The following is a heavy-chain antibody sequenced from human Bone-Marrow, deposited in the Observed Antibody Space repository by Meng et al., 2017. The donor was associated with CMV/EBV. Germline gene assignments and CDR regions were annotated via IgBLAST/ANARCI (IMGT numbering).Heavy chain of an antibody. CDR2: INHSGST. CDR3: ARGGSITIFGVAARTGWFDP. D-gene: IGHD3-3*01. V-gene: IGHV4-34*01. J-gene: IGHJ5*02. Sequence: SETLSLTCTVSGGSISSYYWSWIRQPPGKGLEWIGEINHSGSTNYNPSLKSRVTISVDTSKNQFSLKLSSVTAADTAVYYCARGGSITIFGVAARTGWFDPWGQGTLVTVSS. CDR1: GGSISSYY.